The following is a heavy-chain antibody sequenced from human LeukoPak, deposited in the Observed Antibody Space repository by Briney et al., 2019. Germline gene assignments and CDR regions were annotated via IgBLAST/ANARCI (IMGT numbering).Heavy chain of an antibody. D-gene: IGHD6-6*01. CDR2: ISGSGVST. CDR1: GFTFSSYA. CDR3: AKHTGLSSSSAFDY. Sequence: PGGSLRLSCAASGFTFSSYAMSWVRQAPGKGLEWVSAISGSGVSTYYADSVKGRFTISRDNSKTTLYLQMNSLRAEDTAVYYCAKHTGLSSSSAFDYWGQGTLVTVSS. V-gene: IGHV3-23*01. J-gene: IGHJ4*02.